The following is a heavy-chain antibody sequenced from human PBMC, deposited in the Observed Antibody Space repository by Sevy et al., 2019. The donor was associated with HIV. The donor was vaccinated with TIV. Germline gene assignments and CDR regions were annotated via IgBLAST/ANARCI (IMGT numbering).Heavy chain of an antibody. J-gene: IGHJ4*02. Sequence: GGSLRLSCSASKFTFSLYAMHWVRQAPGKGLEWVSYISNSGTTISYSDSVKGRFTISRDNARNSLYLQMNSLRAEDTAVYYCARDLPPSATTVAHFDCWGQGTLVTVSS. CDR2: ISNSGTTI. D-gene: IGHD4-17*01. CDR1: KFTFSLYA. V-gene: IGHV3-48*03. CDR3: ARDLPPSATTVAHFDC.